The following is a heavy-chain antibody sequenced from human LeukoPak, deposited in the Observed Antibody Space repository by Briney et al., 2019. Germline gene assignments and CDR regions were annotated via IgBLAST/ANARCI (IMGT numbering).Heavy chain of an antibody. CDR2: INHSGST. Sequence: SETLSLTCAVYGGSFSGYYWSWIRQPPGKGLEWIGEINHSGSTNYNPSLKSRVTMSVDTSKNQFSLKLSSVTAADTAVYYCARGQGIVGATGDYWGQGTLVTVSS. V-gene: IGHV4-34*01. CDR1: GGSFSGYY. D-gene: IGHD1-26*01. J-gene: IGHJ4*02. CDR3: ARGQGIVGATGDY.